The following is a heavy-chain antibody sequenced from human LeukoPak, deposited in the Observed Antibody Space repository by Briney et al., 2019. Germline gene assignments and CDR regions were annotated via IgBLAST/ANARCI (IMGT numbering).Heavy chain of an antibody. V-gene: IGHV3-9*01. CDR3: ARDRRGPDY. Sequence: GGSLRLSCAASGFTFDDYAMHWVRQAPGKGLEWVSGISWNSGSIGYADSVKGRFTISRDNAKNSLYLQMNSLRAEDTAVYYCARDRRGPDYWGQGTLVTVSS. CDR1: GFTFDDYA. J-gene: IGHJ4*02. CDR2: ISWNSGSI. D-gene: IGHD3/OR15-3a*01.